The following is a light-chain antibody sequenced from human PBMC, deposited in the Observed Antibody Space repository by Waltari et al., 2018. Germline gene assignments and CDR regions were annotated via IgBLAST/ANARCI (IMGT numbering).Light chain of an antibody. Sequence: EIVLTQSPGTLSLSPGERATLSCRASQSVSSNYLAWYQQIPGQAPRLVIYGASSRATGIPDRFSGSGSGTDFTRTISRLEPEDFAVYYCHQYGSSPRTFGQGTKVEIK. J-gene: IGKJ1*01. CDR1: QSVSSNY. CDR3: HQYGSSPRT. CDR2: GAS. V-gene: IGKV3-20*01.